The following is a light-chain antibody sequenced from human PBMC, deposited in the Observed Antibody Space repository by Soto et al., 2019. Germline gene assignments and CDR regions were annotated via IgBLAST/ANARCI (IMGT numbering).Light chain of an antibody. CDR2: GAS. CDR1: QSVGSN. J-gene: IGKJ1*01. V-gene: IGKV3-15*01. CDR3: HHYGRSPGT. Sequence: DIVMTQSPATLSVSPGERATLSCRASQSVGSNLAWYQQKPGQAPRLLIYGASTRATDIASRFSGSGSGTDFTLTISRLQPEDFAVYYCHHYGRSPGTFGQGTKVDIK.